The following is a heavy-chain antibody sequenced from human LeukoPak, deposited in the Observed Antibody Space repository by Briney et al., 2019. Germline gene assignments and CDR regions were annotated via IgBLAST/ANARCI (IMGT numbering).Heavy chain of an antibody. J-gene: IGHJ6*03. Sequence: PSETLSLTCTVSGGSISGYHWSWIRQPPGKGLEWLGYIYCSGSSNYNPSLKSRVTMSADTSKNQFSLKLSSVTAADTAVYYCARVPRSYYYYYYMDVWGKGTTVTVSS. V-gene: IGHV4-59*01. CDR3: ARVPRSYYYYYYMDV. CDR1: GGSISGYH. CDR2: IYCSGSS.